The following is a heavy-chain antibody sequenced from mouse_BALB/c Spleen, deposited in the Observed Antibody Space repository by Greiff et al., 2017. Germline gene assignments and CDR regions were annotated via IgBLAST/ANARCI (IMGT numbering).Heavy chain of an antibody. V-gene: IGHV5-9-4*01. CDR1: GFTFSSYA. Sequence: EVQRVESGGGLVKPGGSLKLSCAASGFTFSSYAMSWVRQSPEKRLEWVAEISSGGSYTYYPDTVTGRFTISRDNAKNTLYLEMSSLRSEDTAMYYYARLLTTARYFDDWGAGTTVTVSS. CDR3: ARLLTTARYFDD. CDR2: ISSGGSYT. J-gene: IGHJ1*01. D-gene: IGHD1-2*01.